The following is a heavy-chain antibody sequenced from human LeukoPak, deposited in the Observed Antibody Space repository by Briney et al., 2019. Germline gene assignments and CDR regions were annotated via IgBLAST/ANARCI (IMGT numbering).Heavy chain of an antibody. Sequence: ASVKVSCKASGYTFTGYYMHWVRQAPGQGLEWMGWINPNSGGTNYAQKFQGRDTMTRDTSISTAYMELSRLRSDDTAVYYCARVQGYYDSSGYPWGQGTLVTVSS. CDR1: GYTFTGYY. V-gene: IGHV1-2*02. J-gene: IGHJ5*02. CDR3: ARVQGYYDSSGYP. CDR2: INPNSGGT. D-gene: IGHD3-22*01.